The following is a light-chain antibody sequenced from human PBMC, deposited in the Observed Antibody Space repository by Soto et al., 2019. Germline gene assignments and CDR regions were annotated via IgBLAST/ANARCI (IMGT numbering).Light chain of an antibody. J-gene: IGKJ1*01. CDR2: AAS. Sequence: AIQMTQSPSSLSASVGDKVTITCRASPGIRIDLGWYQQKPGKAPKLLIYAASSLQSGVPSRFSGSGSGTDFTLTISSLQPEDFPTYYCLQDYNYPWTFGQGTKVEIK. CDR3: LQDYNYPWT. CDR1: PGIRID. V-gene: IGKV1-6*01.